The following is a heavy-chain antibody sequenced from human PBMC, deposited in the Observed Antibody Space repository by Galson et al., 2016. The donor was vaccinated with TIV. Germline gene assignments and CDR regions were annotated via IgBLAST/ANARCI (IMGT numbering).Heavy chain of an antibody. J-gene: IGHJ4*02. CDR2: FDPEQHKK. Sequence: SVKVSCKVSGDSLSDLSMHWVRQAPGKGLEWMAGFDPEQHKKIYAQKLEGRVTLTDDTSTDTAYMELGSLRFEDTAIYYCATVAWLPGLSLDNWGQGTQVTVSS. CDR3: ATVAWLPGLSLDN. V-gene: IGHV1-24*01. D-gene: IGHD5-12*01. CDR1: GDSLSDLS.